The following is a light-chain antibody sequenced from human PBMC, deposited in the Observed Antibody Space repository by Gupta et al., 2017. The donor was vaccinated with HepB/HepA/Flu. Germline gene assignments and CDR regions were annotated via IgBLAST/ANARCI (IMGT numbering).Light chain of an antibody. Sequence: QSVLTQPPSASGTPGQRVTISCAGTRSNIGSNTVNWYQQVPGMAPKLLIHHNNQRPSGVPDRFSGSKSGTSASLAISGLQSEDEADYYCATWDDSRNGYVVFGGGTKLTVL. CDR2: HNN. CDR3: ATWDDSRNGYVV. J-gene: IGLJ2*01. V-gene: IGLV1-44*01. CDR1: RSNIGSNT.